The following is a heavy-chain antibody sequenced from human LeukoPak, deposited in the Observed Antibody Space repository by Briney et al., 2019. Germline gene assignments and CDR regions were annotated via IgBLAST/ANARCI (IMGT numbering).Heavy chain of an antibody. CDR2: ISYDGSNK. J-gene: IGHJ4*02. D-gene: IGHD3-10*01. Sequence: PGGSLRLSCAASGFTFSSYAMHWVRQAPGKGLEWVAVISYDGSNKYYADSVKGRFTISRDNSKNTLYLQMNSLRAEDTAVYYCARDFYHGSGSAYYFDYWGQGTLVTVSS. CDR3: ARDFYHGSGSAYYFDY. V-gene: IGHV3-30*04. CDR1: GFTFSSYA.